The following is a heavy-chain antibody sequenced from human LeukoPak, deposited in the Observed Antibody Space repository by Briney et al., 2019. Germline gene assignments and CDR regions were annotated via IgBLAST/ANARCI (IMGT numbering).Heavy chain of an antibody. V-gene: IGHV3-30*03. Sequence: PGGSLRLSCAASGFTFSSYAMSWVRQAPGKGLEWVAVISYDGSNKYYADSVKGRFTISRDNSKNTLYLQMNSLRAEDTAVYYCATLESTWIQLWLAPDAFDIWGQGTMVTVSS. CDR1: GFTFSSYA. J-gene: IGHJ3*02. D-gene: IGHD5-18*01. CDR3: ATLESTWIQLWLAPDAFDI. CDR2: ISYDGSNK.